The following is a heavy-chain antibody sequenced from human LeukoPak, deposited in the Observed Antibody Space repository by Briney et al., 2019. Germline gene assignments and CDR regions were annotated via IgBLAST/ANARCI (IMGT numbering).Heavy chain of an antibody. V-gene: IGHV4-61*01. CDR2: IYYSGST. CDR3: ARSRTNGVFWFDP. CDR1: GGSISISSYY. Sequence: PSETLSLTCTVSGGSISISSYYWSWVRQPPGAGLEWIGYIYYSGSTNYNPSLKSRVTISVDTSKNQFSLKLSSVTAADTAVYYCARSRTNGVFWFDPWGQGTLVTVSS. D-gene: IGHD2-8*01. J-gene: IGHJ5*02.